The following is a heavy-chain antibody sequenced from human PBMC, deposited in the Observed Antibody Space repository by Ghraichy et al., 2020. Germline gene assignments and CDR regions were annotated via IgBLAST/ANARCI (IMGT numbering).Heavy chain of an antibody. CDR1: GFTFSSYW. V-gene: IGHV3-7*01. D-gene: IGHD3-10*01. Sequence: GGSLRLSCAASGFTFSSYWMSWVRQAPGKGLEWVANIKQDGSEKYYVDSVKGRFTISRDNAKNSLYLQMNSLRAEDTAVYYCARDHPYYGSGTTDYWGQGTLVTVSS. CDR2: IKQDGSEK. J-gene: IGHJ4*02. CDR3: ARDHPYYGSGTTDY.